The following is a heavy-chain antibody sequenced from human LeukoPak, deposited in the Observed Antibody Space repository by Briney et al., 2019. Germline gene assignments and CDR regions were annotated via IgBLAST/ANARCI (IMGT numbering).Heavy chain of an antibody. V-gene: IGHV3-23*01. J-gene: IGHJ4*02. CDR2: ISGSGGST. Sequence: GRSLRLSCAASGFTFSSYAMSWVRQAPGKGLEWVSAISGSGGSTYYADSVKGRFSISRDNSKNTPYLQMNSLRAEDTAVYYCAKGGSGWYLGFDYWGQGTLVTVSS. CDR1: GFTFSSYA. D-gene: IGHD6-19*01. CDR3: AKGGSGWYLGFDY.